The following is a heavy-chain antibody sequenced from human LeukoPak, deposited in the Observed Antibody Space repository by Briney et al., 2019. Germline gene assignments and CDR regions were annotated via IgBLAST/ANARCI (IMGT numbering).Heavy chain of an antibody. Sequence: ASVKVSCKASGGTFISYAISWVRQAPGQGLEWMGGIIPIFGTANYAQKFQGRVTITADESTSTAYMELSSLRSEDTAVYYCARDGRLHYLTDVWGQGTTVTVSS. V-gene: IGHV1-69*13. CDR2: IIPIFGTA. CDR3: ARDGRLHYLTDV. CDR1: GGTFISYA. J-gene: IGHJ6*02. D-gene: IGHD5-12*01.